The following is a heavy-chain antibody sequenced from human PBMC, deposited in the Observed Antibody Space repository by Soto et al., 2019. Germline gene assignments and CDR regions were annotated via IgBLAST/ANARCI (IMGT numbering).Heavy chain of an antibody. CDR1: GFTFSSYA. J-gene: IGHJ4*02. CDR2: ISGSGGST. V-gene: IGHV3-23*01. D-gene: IGHD3-22*01. Sequence: AGGSLRLSCAASGFTFSSYAMSWVRQAPGKGLEWVSAISGSGGSTYYADSVKGRFTISRDNSKNTLYLQMNSLRAEDTAVYYCAKSYDSSGYYSGYWGQGTLVTVSS. CDR3: AKSYDSSGYYSGY.